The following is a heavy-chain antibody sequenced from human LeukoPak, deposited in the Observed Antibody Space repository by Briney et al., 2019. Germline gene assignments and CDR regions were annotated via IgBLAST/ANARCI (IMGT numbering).Heavy chain of an antibody. J-gene: IGHJ4*02. D-gene: IGHD1-20*01. CDR2: ITSDGGIT. V-gene: IGHV3-64*01. CDR1: GFTFSAYA. CDR3: ARDLTGTGDY. Sequence: GGSLRLSCAASGFTFSAYAMHWVRPAPGKGLEYVSSITSDGGITYYANSVKGRFTISRDNSRNTLYLQMGSLRAEDMAVYYCARDLTGTGDYWGQGTLVTVSS.